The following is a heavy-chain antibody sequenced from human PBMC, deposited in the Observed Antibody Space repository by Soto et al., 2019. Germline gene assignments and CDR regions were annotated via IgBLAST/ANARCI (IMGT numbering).Heavy chain of an antibody. CDR2: IYYSGST. Sequence: PSETLSLTCIVSGGSISSYYWIWIRQPPGKRLEWIADIYYSGSTNYNPSLKSRVSLSIDTSKNRFSLILTSVTAADTAVYYCARTLRVSSSFYFDYWGQGTLVTVSS. D-gene: IGHD4-17*01. CDR1: GGSISSYY. V-gene: IGHV4-59*01. CDR3: ARTLRVSSSFYFDY. J-gene: IGHJ4*02.